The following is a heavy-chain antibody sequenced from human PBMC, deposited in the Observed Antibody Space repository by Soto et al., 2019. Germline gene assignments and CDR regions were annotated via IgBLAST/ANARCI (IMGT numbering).Heavy chain of an antibody. CDR3: TAAEYSSGWNNYWYFDL. J-gene: IGHJ2*01. CDR1: GFTFSNAW. V-gene: IGHV3-15*01. D-gene: IGHD6-19*01. Sequence: VGSLRLSCAASGFTFSNAWMSWVRQAPGKGLEWVGRIKSKTDGGTTDYAAPVKGRFTISRDDSKNTLYLQMNSLKTEDTAVYYCTAAEYSSGWNNYWYFDLWGRGTLVTVSS. CDR2: IKSKTDGGTT.